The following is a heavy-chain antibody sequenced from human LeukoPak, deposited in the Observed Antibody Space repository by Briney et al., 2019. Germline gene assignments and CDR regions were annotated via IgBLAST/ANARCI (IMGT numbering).Heavy chain of an antibody. D-gene: IGHD3-22*01. J-gene: IGHJ5*02. V-gene: IGHV1-8*02. CDR2: MNPNSGNT. Sequence: GASVKVSCKASGYTFTSYYMHWVRQATGQGLEWMGWMNPNSGNTGYAQKFQGGVTMTRNTSISTAYMELSSLRSEDTAVYYCMLYYDSSGNEGWFDPWGQGTLVTVSS. CDR3: MLYYDSSGNEGWFDP. CDR1: GYTFTSYY.